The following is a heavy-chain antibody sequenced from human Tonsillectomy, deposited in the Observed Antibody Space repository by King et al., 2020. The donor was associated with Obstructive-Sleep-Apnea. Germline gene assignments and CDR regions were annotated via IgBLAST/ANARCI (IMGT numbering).Heavy chain of an antibody. D-gene: IGHD6-13*01. CDR2: ISYDGSNK. V-gene: IGHV3-30-3*01. CDR3: ARGRGSWSFDY. J-gene: IGHJ4*02. Sequence: VQLVESGGGVVQPGRSLRLSCAASGFTFSSYPMHWVRQAPGKGLEWVAIISYDGSNKYYAYSVKGRFTISRDNSKNTLNLQMNDLRAEDTAVYYCARGRGSWSFDYWGQGTLVTVSS. CDR1: GFTFSSYP.